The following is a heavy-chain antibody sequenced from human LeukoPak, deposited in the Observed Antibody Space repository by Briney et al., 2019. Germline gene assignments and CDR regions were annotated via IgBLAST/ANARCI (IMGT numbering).Heavy chain of an antibody. CDR2: IYSDGSRT. D-gene: IGHD6-19*01. CDR3: VKSPGSGWPV. Sequence: GGSLRLSCAASGFTFSSFAMHWVRQAQGKGLEYLSAIYSDGSRTYYADSVKGRSTISRDNSKNTLYFEMSSLRVEDTAVYYCVKSPGSGWPVWGQGTLLTVSS. CDR1: GFTFSSFA. V-gene: IGHV3-64D*06. J-gene: IGHJ4*02.